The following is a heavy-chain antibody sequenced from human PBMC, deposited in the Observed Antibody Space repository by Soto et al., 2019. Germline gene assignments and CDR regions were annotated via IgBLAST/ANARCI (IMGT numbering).Heavy chain of an antibody. CDR1: GFTFSNYG. Sequence: QVQLVETGGGVVQPGGSLRLSCAASGFTFSNYGLDWVRQAPGKGPEWVAVIWSDGTNEYYAESVKGRFTISRDNSKNALYLQMNSLRAEDTAVYYCARDHSGGGFISEDGYFELWGRGTLVTVSS. J-gene: IGHJ2*01. CDR3: ARDHSGGGFISEDGYFEL. CDR2: IWSDGTNE. D-gene: IGHD3-16*01. V-gene: IGHV3-33*01.